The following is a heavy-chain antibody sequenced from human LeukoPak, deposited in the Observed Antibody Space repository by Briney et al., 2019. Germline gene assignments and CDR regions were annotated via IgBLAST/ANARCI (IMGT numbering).Heavy chain of an antibody. CDR1: GFTFSDYY. CDR2: ISSSSSYT. D-gene: IGHD6-13*01. Sequence: PGGSLRLSCAASGFTFSDYYMSWIRQAPGKGLEWVSYISSSSSYTNYADSVKGRFTISRDNAKNSLYLQMNSLRAEDTAVYYCARATSSSWYSGWGQGTLVTVSS. CDR3: ARATSSSWYSG. J-gene: IGHJ4*02. V-gene: IGHV3-11*06.